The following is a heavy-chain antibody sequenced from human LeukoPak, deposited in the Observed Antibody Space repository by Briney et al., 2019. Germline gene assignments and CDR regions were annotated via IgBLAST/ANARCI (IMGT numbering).Heavy chain of an antibody. D-gene: IGHD2-21*02. J-gene: IGHJ4*02. CDR1: GGTFSSYA. Sequence: EASVKVSCKASGGTFSSYAISWVRQAPGQGLEWMGGIIPTFGTANYAQKFQGRVTITTDESTSTAYMELSSLRSEDTAVYYCARRQTYCGGDCYISDWGQGTLVTVSS. CDR3: ARRQTYCGGDCYISD. V-gene: IGHV1-69*05. CDR2: IIPTFGTA.